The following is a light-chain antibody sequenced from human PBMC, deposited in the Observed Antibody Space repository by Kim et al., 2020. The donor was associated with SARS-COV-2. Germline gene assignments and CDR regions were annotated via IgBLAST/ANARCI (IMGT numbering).Light chain of an antibody. CDR1: NIGSKN. V-gene: IGLV3-9*01. CDR2: RDS. J-gene: IGLJ2*01. Sequence: SYELTQPLSVSVALGQPATITCGGNNIGSKNVHWYQQKPGQAPVLVIYRDSNRPSGIPERFSGSTSGNTATLTISRAQAGDEANYFCQVWDRSADVGFGG. CDR3: QVWDRSADVG.